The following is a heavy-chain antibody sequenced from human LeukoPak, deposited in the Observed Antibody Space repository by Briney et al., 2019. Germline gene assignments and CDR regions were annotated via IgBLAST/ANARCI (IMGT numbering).Heavy chain of an antibody. CDR3: ARDPELIVVVTLSSYYYYGMDV. J-gene: IGHJ6*02. CDR2: TYHSGST. V-gene: IGHV4-4*02. CDR1: GGSISSSNW. D-gene: IGHD3-22*01. Sequence: KPSETLSLTCAVSGGSISSSNWWSWVRQPPGKGLEWIGETYHSGSTNYNPSLKSRVTISVDKSKNQFSLKLSSVTAADTAVYYCARDPELIVVVTLSSYYYYGMDVWGQGTTVTVSS.